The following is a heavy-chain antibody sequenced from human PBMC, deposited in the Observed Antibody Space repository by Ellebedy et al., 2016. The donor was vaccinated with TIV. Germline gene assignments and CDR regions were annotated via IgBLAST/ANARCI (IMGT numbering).Heavy chain of an antibody. Sequence: AASVKVSCKASGYTYTSYDINWARQATGQGLEWMGWMNPNSGNTGYAQKFQGRVTMTRNTSISTAYMELSRLRSDDTAVYYCARGRRYGCDYWGQGTLVTVSS. J-gene: IGHJ4*02. D-gene: IGHD5-18*01. V-gene: IGHV1-8*01. CDR1: GYTYTSYD. CDR2: MNPNSGNT. CDR3: ARGRRYGCDY.